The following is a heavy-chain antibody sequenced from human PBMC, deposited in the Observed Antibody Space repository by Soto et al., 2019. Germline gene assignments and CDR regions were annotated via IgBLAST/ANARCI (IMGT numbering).Heavy chain of an antibody. CDR3: ASSGPVVVPAAIRLPDWFDP. CDR2: INHSGST. D-gene: IGHD2-2*02. J-gene: IGHJ5*02. Sequence: PSETLSLTCAVYGGSFSGYYWSWIRQPPGKGLEWIGEINHSGSTNYNPSLKSRVTISVDTSKNQFSLKLSSVTAADTAVYYCASSGPVVVPAAIRLPDWFDPWGQGTLVTVSS. CDR1: GGSFSGYY. V-gene: IGHV4-34*01.